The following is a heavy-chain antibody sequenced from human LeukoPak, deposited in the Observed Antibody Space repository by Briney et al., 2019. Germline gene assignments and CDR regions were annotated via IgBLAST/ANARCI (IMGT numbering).Heavy chain of an antibody. V-gene: IGHV4-39*01. Sequence: PSETLSLTCTVSGGSISSSSYYWGWIRQPPGKGLEWIGSIYYSGSTYYNPSLKSRVTISVDTSKNQFSLKLSSVTAADTAVYYCAGGRGPLGYFQHWGQGTLVTVSS. CDR1: GGSISSSSYY. CDR2: IYYSGST. J-gene: IGHJ1*01. CDR3: AGGRGPLGYFQH.